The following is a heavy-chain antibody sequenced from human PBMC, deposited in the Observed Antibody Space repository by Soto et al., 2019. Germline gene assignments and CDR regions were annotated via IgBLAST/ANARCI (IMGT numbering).Heavy chain of an antibody. CDR3: ARGGRRSPVMDV. CDR2: IYYRGRT. CDR1: GGSISSGGYY. Sequence: QVQLQESGPGLVKPSQTLSLTCTVSGGSISSGGYYWSWIRQHPGKGLEWIGYIYYRGRTNYNPSLKSRVTISVDTSKSQSSLKLSSVTAADTTVYYCARGGRRSPVMDVWGQGTTVTVSS. V-gene: IGHV4-31*03. J-gene: IGHJ6*02.